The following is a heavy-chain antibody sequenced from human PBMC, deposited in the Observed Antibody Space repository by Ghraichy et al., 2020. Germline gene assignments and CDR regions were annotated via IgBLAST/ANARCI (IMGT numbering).Heavy chain of an antibody. CDR2: IYYRGNT. Sequence: SETLSLTCAVSGGSVSSSSYYWGWIRQPPGKGLEWLGNIYYRGNTYYNPSLESRLTLFVDPSKNQFSLKLSSVTAADTAVYYCVRIPDTAWFYFFDYWGQGGLVTVSS. V-gene: IGHV4-39*01. CDR3: VRIPDTAWFYFFDY. D-gene: IGHD5-18*01. J-gene: IGHJ4*02. CDR1: GGSVSSSSYY.